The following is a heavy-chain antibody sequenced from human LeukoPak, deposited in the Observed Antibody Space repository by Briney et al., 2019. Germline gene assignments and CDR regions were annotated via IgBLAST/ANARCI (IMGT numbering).Heavy chain of an antibody. Sequence: GRSLRLSCAASGFTFSSYGMHWVRQAPGKGLEWVAVISYDGSNKYYADSVKGRFTISRDNSKNTLYLQMNSLRAEDTAVYYCAKGPVVATTYFDYWGQGTLVTVSS. D-gene: IGHD5-12*01. J-gene: IGHJ4*02. CDR3: AKGPVVATTYFDY. V-gene: IGHV3-30*18. CDR2: ISYDGSNK. CDR1: GFTFSSYG.